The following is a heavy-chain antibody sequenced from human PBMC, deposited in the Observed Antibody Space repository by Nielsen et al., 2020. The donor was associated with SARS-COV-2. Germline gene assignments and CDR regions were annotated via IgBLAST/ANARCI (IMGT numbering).Heavy chain of an antibody. D-gene: IGHD6-6*01. J-gene: IGHJ4*02. CDR1: GFTFTSYG. V-gene: IGHV3-33*01. CDR3: ARETLDHTSSFVDF. Sequence: GESLKISCSASGFTFTSYGMHWVRQAPGKGLEWVAVIWSDGSNKNYADSVKGRFTISRDNSRNMVYLQMNSLRPEDTAVYYCARETLDHTSSFVDFWGQGTLVTVSS. CDR2: IWSDGSNK.